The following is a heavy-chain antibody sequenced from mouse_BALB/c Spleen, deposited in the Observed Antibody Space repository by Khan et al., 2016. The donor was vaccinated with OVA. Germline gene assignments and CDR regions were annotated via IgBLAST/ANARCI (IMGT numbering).Heavy chain of an antibody. V-gene: IGHV1-20*02. Sequence: IQLVQSGPELVKPGASVKISCKASGYSFTGYFMNWVMQSHGKSLEWIGRINPHIGETFYNQKFKGKATLTVDESSSTAHMELRSLASEDSAVYYCARIYGGGFDYWGQGTTLTVSS. CDR1: GYSFTGYF. J-gene: IGHJ2*01. D-gene: IGHD1-1*02. CDR3: ARIYGGGFDY. CDR2: INPHIGET.